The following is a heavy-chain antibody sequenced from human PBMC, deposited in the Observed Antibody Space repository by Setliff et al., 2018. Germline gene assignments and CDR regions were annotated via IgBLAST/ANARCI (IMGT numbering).Heavy chain of an antibody. CDR2: INHSGST. CDR1: GGSFSTYY. Sequence: SETLSLTCAVYGGSFSTYYWIWIRQPPGKGLEWIGEINHSGSTNYNPSLKSRVTISVDTSKNQFSLKLSSVTAADTAVYYCARVKSYLNYFDYWGQGTLVTVSS. J-gene: IGHJ4*02. D-gene: IGHD2-2*01. V-gene: IGHV4-34*01. CDR3: ARVKSYLNYFDY.